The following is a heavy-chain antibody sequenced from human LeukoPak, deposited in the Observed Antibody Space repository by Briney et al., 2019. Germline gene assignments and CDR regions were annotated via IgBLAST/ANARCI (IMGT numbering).Heavy chain of an antibody. V-gene: IGHV3-23*01. CDR1: GFTFSTYA. D-gene: IGHD2-2*01. J-gene: IGHJ4*02. Sequence: GGSLRLSCAASGFTFSTYAMSWVRQAPGKGLEWVSGITGSGGSTYCADSVKGRFTISRDNSKNTLYLQINSLRAEDTAVYYCAKGAGSSTSCYDYWGQGALVTVSS. CDR3: AKGAGSSTSCYDY. CDR2: ITGSGGST.